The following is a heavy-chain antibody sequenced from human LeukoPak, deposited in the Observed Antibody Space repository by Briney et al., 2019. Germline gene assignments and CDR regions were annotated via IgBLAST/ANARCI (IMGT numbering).Heavy chain of an antibody. Sequence: GGSLRLSCAASGFTFDDYGMSWVRQAPGKGLEWVSGINWNGGSTGYADSVKGRFTISRDNARNSLYLQMNSLRAEDTALYHCARVDILTGYYPFDYWGQGTLVTVSS. CDR2: INWNGGST. V-gene: IGHV3-20*01. J-gene: IGHJ4*02. D-gene: IGHD3-9*01. CDR1: GFTFDDYG. CDR3: ARVDILTGYYPFDY.